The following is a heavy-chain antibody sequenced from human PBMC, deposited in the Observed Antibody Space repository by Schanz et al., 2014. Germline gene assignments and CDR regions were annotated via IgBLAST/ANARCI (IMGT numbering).Heavy chain of an antibody. Sequence: KKPGSSVTVSCKASAGTFSSYAFSCLRQPPGQRLQWMGRVIPIFGTGNNAQTFQGRVTITADESTSTAYMELSSLKCEDTAVYYLARGMRAGASFAFERHSFEMWGRGRRRIVS. D-gene: IGHD3-16*01. CDR2: VIPIFGTG. V-gene: IGHV1-69*01. J-gene: IGHJ3*02. CDR1: AGTFSSYA. CDR3: ARGMRAGASFAFERHSFEM.